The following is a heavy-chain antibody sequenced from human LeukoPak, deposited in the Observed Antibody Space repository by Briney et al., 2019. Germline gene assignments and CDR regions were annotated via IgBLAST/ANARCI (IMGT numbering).Heavy chain of an antibody. CDR3: VRRLDTIEFDP. CDR1: GFNFNNYD. D-gene: IGHD5-12*01. Sequence: ASVKVSCKASGFNFNNYDINWVRQATGQGLEWMGWMNPYSGNTGYAQKFQGRVIMTRDTPMTTAYMELTSLRSEDTAVYYCVRRLDTIEFDPWGQGTRVTVSS. J-gene: IGHJ5*02. CDR2: MNPYSGNT. V-gene: IGHV1-8*01.